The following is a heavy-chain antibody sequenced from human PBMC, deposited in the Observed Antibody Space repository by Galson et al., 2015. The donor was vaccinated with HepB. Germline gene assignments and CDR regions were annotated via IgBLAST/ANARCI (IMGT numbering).Heavy chain of an antibody. V-gene: IGHV3-53*01. CDR2: IYSGGST. CDR3: AAFSSSWSFDY. CDR1: GFTVSSNY. Sequence: SLRLSCAASGFTVSSNYMSWVRQAPGKGLEWVSVIYSGGSTYYADSVKGRFTISRDNSKNTLYLQMNSLRAEDTAVYYCAAFSSSWSFDYWGQGTLVTVSS. D-gene: IGHD6-13*01. J-gene: IGHJ4*02.